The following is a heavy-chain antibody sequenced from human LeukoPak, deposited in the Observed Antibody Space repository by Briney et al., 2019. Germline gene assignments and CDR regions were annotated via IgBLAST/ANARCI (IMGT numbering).Heavy chain of an antibody. CDR3: ARGVRFYYYYYYMDV. J-gene: IGHJ6*03. Sequence: PSETLSLTCNVSGYSISSGYYWGWIRQPPGKGLQWIGTIYHSGSTYYNPSLKSRVTISVDTSKNQFSLKLSSVTAADTAVYYCARGVRFYYYYYYMDVWGKGTTVTVSS. V-gene: IGHV4-38-2*02. CDR2: IYHSGST. CDR1: GYSISSGYY.